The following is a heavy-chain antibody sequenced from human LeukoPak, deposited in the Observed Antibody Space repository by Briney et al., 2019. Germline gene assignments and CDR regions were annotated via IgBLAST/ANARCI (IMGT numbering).Heavy chain of an antibody. V-gene: IGHV4-39*07. CDR3: ARHKTYYYYGMDV. CDR1: GGSISSRSYY. CDR2: IYYKGNT. Sequence: SETLSLTCTVSGGSISSRSYYWGWIRQPPGKGLEWIGSIYYKGNTYLNPSLKSRVTISEDTSKNQFSLKLNSVTAADTAVYYCARHKTYYYYGMDVWGQGTTVTVSS. J-gene: IGHJ6*02.